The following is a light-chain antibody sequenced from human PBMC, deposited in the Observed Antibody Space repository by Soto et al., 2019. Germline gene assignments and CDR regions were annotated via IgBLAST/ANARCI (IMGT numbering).Light chain of an antibody. CDR2: GAS. CDR3: QQYVSSPRLT. V-gene: IGKV3-20*01. Sequence: EIVLTQSPGTLSLSPGERATLSCRASQSVSSSYLAWYQQKPGQAPRLLIYGASSRATGIPDRFSGSGSGTYFTLTISRLEPEDFAVYYCQQYVSSPRLTFGGGTKVES. J-gene: IGKJ4*01. CDR1: QSVSSSY.